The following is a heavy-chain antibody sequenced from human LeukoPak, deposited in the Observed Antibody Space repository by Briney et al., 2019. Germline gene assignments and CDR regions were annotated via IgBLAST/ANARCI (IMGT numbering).Heavy chain of an antibody. D-gene: IGHD6-19*01. CDR1: GFTFSNYA. CDR3: ARVSSGWYYDY. Sequence: GGSLRLSCAASGFTFSNYAMHWVRQAPGKGLEWVAVISYDGSNKYYADSVKGRFAISRDNSKNTLYLQMNSLRAEDTAVYYCARVSSGWYYDYWGQGTLVTVSS. J-gene: IGHJ4*02. V-gene: IGHV3-30*09. CDR2: ISYDGSNK.